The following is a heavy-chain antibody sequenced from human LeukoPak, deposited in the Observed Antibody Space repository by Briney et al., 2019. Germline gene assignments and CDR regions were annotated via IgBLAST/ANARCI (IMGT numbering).Heavy chain of an antibody. V-gene: IGHV4-39*01. CDR1: GGSISSISYY. J-gene: IGHJ5*02. Sequence: SETLSLTCTVSGGSISSISYYWGWIRQPPGKGLEWIGNIYYGGTTYYNPSLKSRVTISIDTSKNQFSLKLSSVTATDTAVYYCARPVPSRLGWFDPWGQGTLVSVSS. CDR3: ARPVPSRLGWFDP. D-gene: IGHD1-1*01. CDR2: IYYGGTT.